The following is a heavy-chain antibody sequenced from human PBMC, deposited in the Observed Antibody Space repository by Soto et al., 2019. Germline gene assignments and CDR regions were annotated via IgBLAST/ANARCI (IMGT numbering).Heavy chain of an antibody. Sequence: ASVKVSCKASENTFIGYYLHWVRQAPGQGLEWMGWISPYSGDTDSAQKFQGRVTLTRDTSTRTVYMELSSLRSEDTAVYYCARGSTQLLSRYYFDYWGQGTLVTVSS. V-gene: IGHV1-2*02. J-gene: IGHJ4*02. CDR3: ARGSTQLLSRYYFDY. D-gene: IGHD2-2*01. CDR2: ISPYSGDT. CDR1: ENTFIGYY.